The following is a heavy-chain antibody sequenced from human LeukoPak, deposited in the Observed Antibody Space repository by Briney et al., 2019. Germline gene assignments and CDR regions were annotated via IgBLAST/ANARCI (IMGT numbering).Heavy chain of an antibody. CDR2: ISSSSSYI. Sequence: GGSLRLSCAASGFTFSSYSMNWVRQAPGKGLEWVSSISSSSSYIYYADSVKGRFTIPRDNAKNSLYLQMNSLRAEDTAVYYCARRVRGVLNWFDPWGQGTLVTVSS. D-gene: IGHD3-10*01. V-gene: IGHV3-21*01. CDR3: ARRVRGVLNWFDP. CDR1: GFTFSSYS. J-gene: IGHJ5*02.